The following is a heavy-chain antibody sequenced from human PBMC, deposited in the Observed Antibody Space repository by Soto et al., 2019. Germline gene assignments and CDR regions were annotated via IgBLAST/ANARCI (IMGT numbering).Heavy chain of an antibody. D-gene: IGHD1-26*01. CDR3: AKSPRGGSYYGVDY. V-gene: IGHV3-30*18. J-gene: IGHJ4*02. Sequence: QVQLVESGGGVVQPGRSLRLSGAASGFTFSSYGMHWVRQAPGKGLEWVAVISYDGSNKYYADSVKGRFTISRDNSKNTLYLQMNSLRAEDTAVYYCAKSPRGGSYYGVDYWGQGTLVTVSS. CDR2: ISYDGSNK. CDR1: GFTFSSYG.